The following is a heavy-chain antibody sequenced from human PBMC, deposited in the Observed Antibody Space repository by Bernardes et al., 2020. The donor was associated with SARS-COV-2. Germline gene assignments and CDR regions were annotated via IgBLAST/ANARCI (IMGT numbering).Heavy chain of an antibody. Sequence: SVKVSCKASGFTFTSSAMQWVRQARGQRLEWIGWIVVGSGNTNYAQKFQERVTITRDMSTSTAYMELSSLRSEDTAVYYCAADLGYCGGACFDYWGQGTLVTVSS. CDR2: IVVGSGNT. CDR1: GFTFTSSA. J-gene: IGHJ4*02. V-gene: IGHV1-58*02. D-gene: IGHD2-21*02. CDR3: AADLGYCGGACFDY.